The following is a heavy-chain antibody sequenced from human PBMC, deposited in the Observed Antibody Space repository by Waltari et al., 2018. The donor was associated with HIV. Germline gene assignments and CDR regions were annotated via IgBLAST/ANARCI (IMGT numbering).Heavy chain of an antibody. V-gene: IGHV3-23*01. CDR1: GFSFSSSS. CDR2: IIGSDGST. D-gene: IGHD4-17*01. Sequence: EVQLLESGGALVQPGGSLRLSCVASGFSFSSSSMSWVRQAPGKGLEWVSAIIGSDGSTYYGDSWKGRFTISKENSKNTLYLQMSSLRAEDTAIYYCAKGGDYDSWGQGTLVTVSS. CDR3: AKGGDYDS. J-gene: IGHJ4*02.